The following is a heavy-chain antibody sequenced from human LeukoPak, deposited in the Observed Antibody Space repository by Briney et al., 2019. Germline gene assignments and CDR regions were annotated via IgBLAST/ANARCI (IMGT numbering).Heavy chain of an antibody. CDR3: ARLSPPGYSSTIDY. Sequence: SETLSLTCAVYGGSFSGYYWSWIRQPPGKGLEWIGEINHSGSTNYNPPLKSRVTISVDTSKDQFSLKLSSVTAADTAVYYCARLSPPGYSSTIDYWGQGTLVTVSS. CDR2: INHSGST. CDR1: GGSFSGYY. D-gene: IGHD5-18*01. J-gene: IGHJ4*02. V-gene: IGHV4-34*01.